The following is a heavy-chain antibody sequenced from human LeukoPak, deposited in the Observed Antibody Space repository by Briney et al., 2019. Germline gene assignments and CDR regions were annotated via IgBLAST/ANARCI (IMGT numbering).Heavy chain of an antibody. V-gene: IGHV3-43*02. CDR2: ISGDGGRT. CDR1: GFTFDDYA. CDR3: AKDISGAVGATNWFDP. J-gene: IGHJ5*02. D-gene: IGHD1-26*01. Sequence: VRSLRLSCAPSGFTFDDYAMHWVRQAPGTGLEWFSLISGDGGRTYYADSVKGRFTISRDNSKNSLYLQMNSLRTEDTALYYCAKDISGAVGATNWFDPWGQGTLVTVSS.